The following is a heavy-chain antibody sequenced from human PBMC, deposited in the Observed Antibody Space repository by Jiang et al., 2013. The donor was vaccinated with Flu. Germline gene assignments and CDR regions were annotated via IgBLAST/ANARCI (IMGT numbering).Heavy chain of an antibody. Sequence: GLVKPSGTLSLTCAVSGGSISSSNWWSWVRQPPGKGLEWIGEIYHSGSTNYNPSLKSRVTISVDKSKNQFSLKLSSVTAADTAVYYCARDPSVPLPFWSWDTWGQGTLVTVSS. J-gene: IGHJ5*02. V-gene: IGHV4-4*02. CDR2: IYHSGST. CDR1: GGSISSSNW. CDR3: ARDPSVPLPFWSWDT. D-gene: IGHD3-3*01.